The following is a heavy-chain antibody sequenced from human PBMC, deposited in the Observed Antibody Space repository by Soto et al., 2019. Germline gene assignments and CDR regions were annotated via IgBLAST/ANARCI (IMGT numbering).Heavy chain of an antibody. D-gene: IGHD4-4*01. CDR3: ARDVGAGNYYYYYYGMDV. J-gene: IGHJ6*02. CDR1: GGSISSYY. Sequence: SETLSLTCTVSGGSISSYYWSWIRQPPGKGLEWIGYIYYSGSTNYNPSLKSRVTISVDTSKNQFSLKLSPVTAADTAVYYCARDVGAGNYYYYYYGMDVWGQGTTVTVSS. CDR2: IYYSGST. V-gene: IGHV4-59*01.